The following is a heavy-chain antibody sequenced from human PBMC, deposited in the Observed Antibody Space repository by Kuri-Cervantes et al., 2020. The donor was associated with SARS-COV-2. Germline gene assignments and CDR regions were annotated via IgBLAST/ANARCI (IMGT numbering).Heavy chain of an antibody. CDR3: ASRRSRSGYYFAQPFDP. CDR1: GYTFTSYG. V-gene: IGHV1-18*01. D-gene: IGHD3-22*01. J-gene: IGHJ5*02. CDR2: ISAYNGNA. Sequence: ASVKVSCKASGYTFTSYGISWVRQAPGQGLEWMGWISAYNGNANYAQKFQGRVTITADKSTSTAYMELSSLRSEDTAVYYCASRRSRSGYYFAQPFDPWGQGTLVTVSS.